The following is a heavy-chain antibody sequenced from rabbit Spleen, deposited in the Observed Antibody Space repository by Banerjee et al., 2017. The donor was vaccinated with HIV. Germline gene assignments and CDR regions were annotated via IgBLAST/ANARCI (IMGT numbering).Heavy chain of an antibody. V-gene: IGHV1S40*01. J-gene: IGHJ4*01. Sequence: QSLEESGGDLVKPGASLTLTCTASGFSFSSSDYMCWVRQAPGKGLEWISCIAGSNSGFTYSATWAKGRFTCSKTSSTTVTLQMTSLTAADTATYFCARGSAAMTMVITGFYFNLWGQGTLVTVS. CDR2: IAGSNSGFT. CDR3: ARGSAAMTMVITGFYFNL. D-gene: IGHD2-1*01. CDR1: GFSFSSSDY.